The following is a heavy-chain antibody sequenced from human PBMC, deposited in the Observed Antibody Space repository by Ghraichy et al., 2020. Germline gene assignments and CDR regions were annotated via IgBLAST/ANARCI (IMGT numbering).Heavy chain of an antibody. Sequence: GGSLRLSCAASGFTFSSYAMSWVRQAPGKGLEWVSAISGSGGSTYYADSVKGRFTISRDNSKNTLYLQMNSLRAEDTAVYYCAKDQTSGGGIAAAGIDYWGQGTLVTVSS. J-gene: IGHJ4*02. CDR1: GFTFSSYA. CDR3: AKDQTSGGGIAAAGIDY. CDR2: ISGSGGST. D-gene: IGHD6-13*01. V-gene: IGHV3-23*01.